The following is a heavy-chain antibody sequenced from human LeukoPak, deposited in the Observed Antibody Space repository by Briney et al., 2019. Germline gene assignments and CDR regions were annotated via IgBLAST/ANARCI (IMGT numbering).Heavy chain of an antibody. J-gene: IGHJ4*02. CDR2: ISSSGSTK. CDR1: GFIFRSHG. Sequence: GGSLRLSCAASGFIFRSHGMNWVRQAPGKGLEWVSYISSSGSTKYYADSVKGRFTISRDNAKNSLYLQMTSLRAEDTAVYYCARGFWGVYGDGYDYWGQGTLVTVSS. D-gene: IGHD4-17*01. V-gene: IGHV3-48*04. CDR3: ARGFWGVYGDGYDY.